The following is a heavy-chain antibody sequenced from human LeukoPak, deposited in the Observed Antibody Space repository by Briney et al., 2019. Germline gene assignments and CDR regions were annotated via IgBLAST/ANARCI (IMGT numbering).Heavy chain of an antibody. D-gene: IGHD6-13*01. CDR1: GFTFDDYA. CDR2: ISWNSGSI. Sequence: GGSLRLSCAASGFTFDDYAMHWVRQAPGKGLEWVSGISWNSGSIGYADSVKGRFTISRDNAKNSLYLQMNSLRAEDMALYYCAKDRGYSSSGEAFDIWGQGTMVTVSS. CDR3: AKDRGYSSSGEAFDI. J-gene: IGHJ3*02. V-gene: IGHV3-9*03.